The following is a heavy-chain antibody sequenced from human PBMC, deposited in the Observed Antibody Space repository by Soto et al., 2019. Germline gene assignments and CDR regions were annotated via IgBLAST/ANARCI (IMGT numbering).Heavy chain of an antibody. D-gene: IGHD1-1*01. CDR1: GFTFTHYR. V-gene: IGHV3-74*03. Sequence: PGGSLRLSCAASGFTFTHYRIHWVRQPPGKGLEWVGRINSDGARIEYGDSVKGRFTISRDNAHNMVFLQMNSLTDEDSGVYFRARAGDWNYVQDFWGQGTLVTVSS. J-gene: IGHJ4*02. CDR2: INSDGARI. CDR3: ARAGDWNYVQDF.